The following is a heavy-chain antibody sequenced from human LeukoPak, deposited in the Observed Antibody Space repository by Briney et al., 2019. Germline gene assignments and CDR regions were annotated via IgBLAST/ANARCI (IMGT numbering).Heavy chain of an antibody. Sequence: GGSLRLSCAASGFTFSSYGMHWVRQAPGKGLEWLSVIYSGGDTYYADSVQGRFTISRDNSRNTLYLQMNFLRAEDTAVYYCARRSGAGYFDYWGQGTLVTVSS. J-gene: IGHJ4*02. CDR3: ARRSGAGYFDY. CDR2: IYSGGDT. V-gene: IGHV3-66*01. CDR1: GFTFSSYG. D-gene: IGHD1-26*01.